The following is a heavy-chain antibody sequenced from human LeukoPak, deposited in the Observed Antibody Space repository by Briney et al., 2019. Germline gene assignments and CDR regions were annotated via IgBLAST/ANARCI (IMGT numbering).Heavy chain of an antibody. CDR3: AKTTGHSSGWYVGY. Sequence: PGGSLRLSCAASGFTFSSYGMHWVRQAPGKGLEWVAFIRYDGSNKYYADSVKGRFTISRDNSKNTLYLQMNSLRAEDTAVYYCAKTTGHSSGWYVGYWGQGTLVTVSS. CDR2: IRYDGSNK. CDR1: GFTFSSYG. J-gene: IGHJ4*02. V-gene: IGHV3-30*02. D-gene: IGHD6-19*01.